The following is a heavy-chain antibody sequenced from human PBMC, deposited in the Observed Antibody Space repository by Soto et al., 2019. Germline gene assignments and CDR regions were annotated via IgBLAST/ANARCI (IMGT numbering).Heavy chain of an antibody. CDR2: IKSKTDGGTA. Sequence: EVQLVESGGGLVKPGGSLRLSFAASGFTFDNAWMSWVRQAPGKGLEWVGRIKSKTDGGTADYAAPVKGRFTISRDDSKNTLFLQMNSLKTEDTAVYYCTTDRGHMYDFDYWGQGTLVPVSS. D-gene: IGHD2-8*01. J-gene: IGHJ4*02. CDR3: TTDRGHMYDFDY. V-gene: IGHV3-15*01. CDR1: GFTFDNAW.